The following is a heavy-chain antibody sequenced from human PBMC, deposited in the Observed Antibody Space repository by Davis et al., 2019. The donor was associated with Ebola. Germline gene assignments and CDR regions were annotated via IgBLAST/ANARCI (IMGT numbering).Heavy chain of an antibody. V-gene: IGHV4-61*08. Sequence: SETLSLTCTVSGGSVSSAGYYWNWIRQPPGKGLEWIGYIYYSGSTDYSPSLRGRVTISLDTSKNQFSLRLSSVTAADTAVYYCARDYYDSSGYLYYFDSWGQGTLVTVSS. D-gene: IGHD3-22*01. J-gene: IGHJ4*02. CDR3: ARDYYDSSGYLYYFDS. CDR1: GGSVSSAGYY. CDR2: IYYSGST.